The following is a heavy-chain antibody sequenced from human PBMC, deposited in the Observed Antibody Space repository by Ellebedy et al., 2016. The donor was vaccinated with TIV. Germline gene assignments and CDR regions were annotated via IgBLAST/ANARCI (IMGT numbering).Heavy chain of an antibody. CDR3: AKDHSSSWYYFDY. Sequence: GGSLRLSCAASGFTFSSHCMNWVRQAPGKGLEWVSSITTSSSYIYYADSVKGRFTISRDNAKNSLYLQMNSLRPEDTAVYYCAKDHSSSWYYFDYWGQGTLVTVSS. V-gene: IGHV3-21*04. CDR1: GFTFSSHC. J-gene: IGHJ4*02. D-gene: IGHD6-13*01. CDR2: ITTSSSYI.